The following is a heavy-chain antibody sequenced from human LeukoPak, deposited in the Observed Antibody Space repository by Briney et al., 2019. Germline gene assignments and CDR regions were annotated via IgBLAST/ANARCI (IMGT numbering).Heavy chain of an antibody. CDR2: IWYDGRKI. Sequence: GGSLRLSCAASGFSLRSYGMHWVRQAPGKGLEWVALIWYDGRKIYYGDSVKGRFTTSRDDSKNTVYLQMNSLRAEDSAIYYCGRGYGGNSGYFDYWGQGTLVLVSS. CDR3: GRGYGGNSGYFDY. D-gene: IGHD4-23*01. CDR1: GFSLRSYG. J-gene: IGHJ4*02. V-gene: IGHV3-33*01.